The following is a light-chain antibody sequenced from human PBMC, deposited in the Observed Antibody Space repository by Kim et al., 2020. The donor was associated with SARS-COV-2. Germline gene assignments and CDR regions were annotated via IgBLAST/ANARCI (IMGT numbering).Light chain of an antibody. CDR2: DVT. Sequence: QSALTKPASVSGSPGQSITISCTGTSSDVGYYNYESWYQHHPGKAPKLIIFDVTERPSGIPDRFSGSKSANTASLTISGLQAEDEADYHCCSITTTSTLYVFGTGTKVTVL. V-gene: IGLV2-14*03. CDR1: SSDVGYYNY. J-gene: IGLJ1*01. CDR3: CSITTTSTLYV.